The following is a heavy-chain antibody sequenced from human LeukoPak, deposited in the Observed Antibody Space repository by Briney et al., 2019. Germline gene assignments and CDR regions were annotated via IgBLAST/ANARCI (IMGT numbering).Heavy chain of an antibody. CDR1: GFTFSSYA. V-gene: IGHV4-59*01. CDR2: IYYSGST. J-gene: IGHJ4*02. CDR3: ARGLVGATSPFDY. D-gene: IGHD1-26*01. Sequence: GSLRLSCAASGFTFSSYAMSWVRQAPGKGLEGIGYIYYSGSTNYNPSLKSRVTISVDTSKNQFSLKLSSATAADTAVYYCARGLVGATSPFDYWGQGTLVTVSS.